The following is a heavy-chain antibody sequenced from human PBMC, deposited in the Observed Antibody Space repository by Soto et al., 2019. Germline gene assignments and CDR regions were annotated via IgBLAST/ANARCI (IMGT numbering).Heavy chain of an antibody. D-gene: IGHD3-22*01. CDR1: GFSLSTSGMR. J-gene: IGHJ3*02. CDR2: IDWDDDK. V-gene: IGHV2-70*04. Sequence: SGPTLVNPTQTLTLTCTFSGFSLSTSGMRVSWIRQPPGKALEWLARIDWDDDKFYSTSLKTRLTISKDTSKNQVVLTMTNMDPVDTATYYCARSPYYYDNSGPDALDIWGQGTMVTV. CDR3: ARSPYYYDNSGPDALDI.